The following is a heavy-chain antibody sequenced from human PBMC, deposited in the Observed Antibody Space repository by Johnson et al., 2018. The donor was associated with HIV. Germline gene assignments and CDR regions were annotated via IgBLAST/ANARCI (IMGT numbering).Heavy chain of an antibody. J-gene: IGHJ3*02. CDR2: ISYDGSNK. V-gene: IGHV3-30*03. CDR1: GFTVSSNY. D-gene: IGHD6-19*01. Sequence: QVQVVESGGGLVQPGGSLRLSCAASGFTVSSNYMSWVRQAPGKGLEWVALISYDGSNKYYADSVKGRFTISRDNSKNKLYLQTNSLRGEDTAVYYCARDREYGLAWGWALDIWGQGTMVTVSS. CDR3: ARDREYGLAWGWALDI.